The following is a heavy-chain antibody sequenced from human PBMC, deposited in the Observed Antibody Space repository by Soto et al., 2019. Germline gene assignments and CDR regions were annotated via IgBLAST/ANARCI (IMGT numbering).Heavy chain of an antibody. J-gene: IGHJ3*01. V-gene: IGHV3-23*01. CDR3: AKMTPYSGAYRDAFDV. CDR2: VTVTAYST. D-gene: IGHD1-26*01. Sequence: EVQLLESGGGLVQPGGSLGLSCAASGFTFSNYAMGWGRQAPGKGLEWVSAVTVTAYSTFYADSVKGRFTISRDNSKNTLSLQLSSLTAEDTAVYYCAKMTPYSGAYRDAFDVWGQGTMVTVAS. CDR1: GFTFSNYA.